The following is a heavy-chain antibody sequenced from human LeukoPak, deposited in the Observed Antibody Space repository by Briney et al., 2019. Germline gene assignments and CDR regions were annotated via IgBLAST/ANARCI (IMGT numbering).Heavy chain of an antibody. D-gene: IGHD3-22*01. Sequence: PGRSLRLSCAASGFTFSSYAMHWVRQAPGKGLEWVAVISYDGSNKYYADSVKGRFTISRDNSKNTLYLQMNSLRAEDTAVYYCAKKGYYDGSGYYMYYFDYWGQGTLVTVSS. CDR3: AKKGYYDGSGYYMYYFDY. V-gene: IGHV3-30-3*02. CDR2: ISYDGSNK. CDR1: GFTFSSYA. J-gene: IGHJ4*02.